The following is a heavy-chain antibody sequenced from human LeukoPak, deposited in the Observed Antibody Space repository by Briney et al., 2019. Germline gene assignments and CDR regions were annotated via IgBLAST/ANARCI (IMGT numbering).Heavy chain of an antibody. Sequence: SETLSLTCTVSGGSISSYYWSWIRQPPGKGLEWIGYIYYSGSTNYNPSLKSRVTISVDTSKNQFSLKLSSVTAADTAVYYCASPTNWGQGTLATVSS. CDR1: GGSISSYY. CDR2: IYYSGST. V-gene: IGHV4-59*12. CDR3: ASPTN. J-gene: IGHJ4*02. D-gene: IGHD1-1*01.